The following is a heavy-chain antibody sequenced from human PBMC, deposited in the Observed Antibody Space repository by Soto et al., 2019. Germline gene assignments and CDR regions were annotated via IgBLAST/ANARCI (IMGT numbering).Heavy chain of an antibody. D-gene: IGHD3-22*01. J-gene: IGHJ4*02. CDR3: ARLTTSGYYPPLDY. V-gene: IGHV1-69*01. CDR2: IIPIFGTA. Sequence: QVQLVQSGAEVKKPGSSVKVSCKASGDSFSSYVTSWVRQAPEQGLEWMGGIIPIFGTANYAEKFQGRVSITADESTSTAYMELRSLRSEDTAVYFCARLTTSGYYPPLDYWGQGTLVTVSS. CDR1: GDSFSSYV.